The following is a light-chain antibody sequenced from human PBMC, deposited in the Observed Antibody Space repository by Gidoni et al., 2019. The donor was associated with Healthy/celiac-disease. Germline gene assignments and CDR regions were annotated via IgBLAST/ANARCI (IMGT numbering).Light chain of an antibody. V-gene: IGKV1-5*03. CDR3: QQYNSYSCS. J-gene: IGKJ2*04. CDR1: QSISSW. Sequence: DIQMTQSPSTLSASVGDRVTITCRASQSISSWLAWYQQKPGKAPKLLISKASSLESGVPSRFRGSGSGTEFTLTISSLQPDDFAPYYCQQYNSYSCSFGQGTKLEIK. CDR2: KAS.